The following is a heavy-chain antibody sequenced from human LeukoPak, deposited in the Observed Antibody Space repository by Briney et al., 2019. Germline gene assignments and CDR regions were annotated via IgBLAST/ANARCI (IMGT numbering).Heavy chain of an antibody. CDR3: ARGGSCLSAFDI. J-gene: IGHJ3*02. CDR1: GFTVSSNE. D-gene: IGHD1-26*01. Sequence: GGSLRLSCAASGFTVSSNEMSWVRQAPGKGLEWVSSISGGSTYYADSVKGRFTISRDNSKNTLYLQMNSLRAEDTAVYYCARGGSCLSAFDIWGQGTMVTVSS. V-gene: IGHV3-38-3*01. CDR2: ISGGST.